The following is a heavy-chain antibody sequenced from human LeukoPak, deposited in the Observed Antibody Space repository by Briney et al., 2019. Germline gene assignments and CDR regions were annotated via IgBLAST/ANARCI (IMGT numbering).Heavy chain of an antibody. CDR1: GYTFTGYY. CDR3: ARSDSGSYFRTGAFDI. J-gene: IGHJ3*02. V-gene: IGHV1-2*06. D-gene: IGHD1-26*01. CDR2: INPNSSGT. Sequence: ASVKVSCKASGYTFTGYYMHWVRQAPGQGREWMGRINPNSSGTNYAQKFQGRVTMTRDTSISTAYMELSRLRSDDTAVYYCARSDSGSYFRTGAFDIWGQGTMVPVSS.